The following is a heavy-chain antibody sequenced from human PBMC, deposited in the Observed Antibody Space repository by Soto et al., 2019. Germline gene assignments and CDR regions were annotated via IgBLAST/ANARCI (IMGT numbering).Heavy chain of an antibody. J-gene: IGHJ4*03. D-gene: IGHD2-15*01. CDR2: INHSGST. V-gene: IGHV4-34*01. Sequence: PSETLSLTCTVSGGSISSYYWSWIRQPPGKGLEWIGEINHSGSTNYNPSLKSRVTISVDTSKNQFSLKLSSVTAADTVVYYCASGYCSGGSCYEVGFDYWGKGTTVTVSS. CDR3: ASGYCSGGSCYEVGFDY. CDR1: GGSISSYY.